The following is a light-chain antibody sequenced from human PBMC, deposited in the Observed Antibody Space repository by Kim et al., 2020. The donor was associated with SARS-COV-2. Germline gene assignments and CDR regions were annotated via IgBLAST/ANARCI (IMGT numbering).Light chain of an antibody. CDR3: SSYTTDKTWV. CDR2: DAT. Sequence: QSALTQPASVSGSPGQSVTISCRGVTDDILLDTSVSWYQHHPGKGPTLLIFDATRRPSGVSPRFSGSASGNTASLTISGVQPVDESQYFCSSYTTDKTWVFGGGTQLTVL. CDR1: TDDILLDTS. V-gene: IGLV2-14*03. J-gene: IGLJ3*02.